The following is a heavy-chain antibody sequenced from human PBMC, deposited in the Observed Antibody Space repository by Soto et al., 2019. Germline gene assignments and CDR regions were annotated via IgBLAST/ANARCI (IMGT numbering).Heavy chain of an antibody. Sequence: GASVKVSCKVSGYSLSDLSIHWVRQAPGKGLEWMGGLDAEDGETIYAQKLQGRGTMTEDTSRDTAYMELSSLTSEDTAMYYCATLPRTIERTPAAIWSFDSWGQGTLVTVSP. CDR1: GYSLSDLS. D-gene: IGHD2-2*01. J-gene: IGHJ4*02. CDR2: LDAEDGET. CDR3: ATLPRTIERTPAAIWSFDS. V-gene: IGHV1-24*01.